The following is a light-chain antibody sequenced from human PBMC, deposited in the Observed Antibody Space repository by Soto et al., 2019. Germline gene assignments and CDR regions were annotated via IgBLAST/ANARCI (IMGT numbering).Light chain of an antibody. J-gene: IGKJ1*01. V-gene: IGKV3D-15*01. CDR3: QQYYHWPRT. CDR2: GAS. Sequence: EMVATQSPATLSVSPGGRVALSCMASQSISRNLAWYQQKPGQAPRLLIYGASTRATGIPARFSGSGSGTDFNLTISSLQSEDFAVYYCQQYYHWPRTFGQGTKVDIK. CDR1: QSISRN.